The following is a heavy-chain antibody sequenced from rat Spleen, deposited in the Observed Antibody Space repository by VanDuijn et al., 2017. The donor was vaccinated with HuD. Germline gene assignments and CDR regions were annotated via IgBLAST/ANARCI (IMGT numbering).Heavy chain of an antibody. CDR3: TRDSMYTTDYWPRFDY. CDR1: GFSLTSYT. CDR2: MRYNGDT. J-gene: IGHJ2*01. V-gene: IGHV2-63*01. Sequence: QVQLKESGPGLVQPSQTLSLTCTVSGFSLTSYTVHWVRQPPGKGLEWMGRMRYNGDTSYNSALKSRLSISRDTSKNQVFLKMNSLQTDDTGTYYCTRDSMYTTDYWPRFDYWGQGVMVTVSS. D-gene: IGHD1-6*01.